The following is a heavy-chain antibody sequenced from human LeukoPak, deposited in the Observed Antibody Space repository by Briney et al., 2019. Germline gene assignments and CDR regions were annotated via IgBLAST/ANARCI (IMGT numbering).Heavy chain of an antibody. J-gene: IGHJ4*02. CDR3: ARGEYQLPINY. Sequence: ASVKVSCKASGYTFTSYAMNWVRQAPGQGLEWMGWISAYNGNTNYAQKLQGRVTMTTDTSTSTAYMELRSLRSDDTAVYYCARGEYQLPINYWGQGTLVTVSS. CDR2: ISAYNGNT. D-gene: IGHD2-2*01. CDR1: GYTFTSYA. V-gene: IGHV1-18*01.